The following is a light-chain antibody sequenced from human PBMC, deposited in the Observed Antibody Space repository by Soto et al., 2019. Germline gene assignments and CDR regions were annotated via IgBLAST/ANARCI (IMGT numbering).Light chain of an antibody. CDR1: SSDVGGYNY. CDR2: DVS. Sequence: QSALTQPVSVSGSPGQSITISCTGTSSDVGGYNYVSWYQQHPGKAPKLMIYDVSNRPSGVSNRFSGSKSGNTASLTISGLQAEDEADYYCNSYTSSTTGVFGGGTKLTVL. V-gene: IGLV2-14*01. CDR3: NSYTSSTTGV. J-gene: IGLJ2*01.